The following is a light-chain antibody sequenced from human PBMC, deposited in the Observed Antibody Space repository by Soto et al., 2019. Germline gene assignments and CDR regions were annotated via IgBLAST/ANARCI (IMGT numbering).Light chain of an antibody. J-gene: IGKJ1*01. CDR3: QQYGSSGT. Sequence: EIGLTQSPATLSVSPGERATLSCRASQSVSSNLAWYQQKPGQAPRLLIYGASTRATGIPARFSGSGSGTEFTLTISSLQSEDFAVYYCQQYGSSGTFGQGTKVDI. V-gene: IGKV3-15*01. CDR2: GAS. CDR1: QSVSSN.